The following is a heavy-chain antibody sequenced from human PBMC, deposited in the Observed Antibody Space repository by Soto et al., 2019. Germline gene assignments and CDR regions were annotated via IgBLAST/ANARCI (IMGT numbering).Heavy chain of an antibody. CDR2: IWYDGSNK. V-gene: IGHV3-33*06. CDR3: AKNTETWGIAAALGY. CDR1: GFTFSSYG. Sequence: QVQLVESGGGVVQPGRSLRLSCAASGFTFSSYGMHWVRQAPGKGLEWVAVIWYDGSNKYYADSVKGRFTISRDNSKNTLYLQMNSLRAEDTAVYYCAKNTETWGIAAALGYWGQGTLVTVSS. J-gene: IGHJ4*02. D-gene: IGHD6-13*01.